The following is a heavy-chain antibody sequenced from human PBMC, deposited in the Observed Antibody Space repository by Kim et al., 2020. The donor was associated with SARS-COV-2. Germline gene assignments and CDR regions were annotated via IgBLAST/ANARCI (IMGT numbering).Heavy chain of an antibody. CDR3: ARHWEGLPTYYGMDV. CDR2: IYPGDSDT. V-gene: IGHV5-51*01. J-gene: IGHJ6*02. D-gene: IGHD1-26*01. Sequence: GESLKISCKGSGYSFTSYWIGWVRQMPGKGLEWMGIIYPGDSDTRYSPSFQGQVTISADKSISTAYLQWSSLKASDTAMYYCARHWEGLPTYYGMDVWGQGTTVTVSS. CDR1: GYSFTSYW.